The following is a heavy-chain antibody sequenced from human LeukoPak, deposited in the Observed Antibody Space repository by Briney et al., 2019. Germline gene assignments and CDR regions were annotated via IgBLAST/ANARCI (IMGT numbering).Heavy chain of an antibody. V-gene: IGHV5-10-1*01. D-gene: IGHD5-12*01. CDR1: GYSFTSYW. Sequence: GESLKISCKGSGYSFTSYWISWVRQMPGKGLEWMGRIDPSDSYTNYSPSFQGHVTISADKSISTAFLQWSSLKASDTAMYYCASSYSGYVSDYWGQGTLVTVSA. J-gene: IGHJ4*02. CDR3: ASSYSGYVSDY. CDR2: IDPSDSYT.